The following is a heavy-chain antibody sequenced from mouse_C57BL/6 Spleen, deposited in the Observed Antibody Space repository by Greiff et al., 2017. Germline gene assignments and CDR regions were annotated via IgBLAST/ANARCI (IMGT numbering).Heavy chain of an antibody. J-gene: IGHJ2*01. CDR3: ARGVYDGYYRYFDD. Sequence: VQLKQSGAELVRPGTSVKVSCKASGYAFTNYLIEWVKQRPGQGLEWIGVLNPGGGGPNFNEKFKGKDTLTADKASSTAYMQLSSLTSEDSAFYFCARGVYDGYYRYFDDWGQGTTLTVSS. CDR2: LNPGGGGP. V-gene: IGHV1-54*01. D-gene: IGHD2-3*01. CDR1: GYAFTNYL.